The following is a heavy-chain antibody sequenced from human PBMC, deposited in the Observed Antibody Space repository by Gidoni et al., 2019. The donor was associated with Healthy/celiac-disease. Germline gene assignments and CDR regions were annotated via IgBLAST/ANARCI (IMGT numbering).Heavy chain of an antibody. CDR2: IYSSGST. CDR1: GGSISSSSYY. Sequence: QLQLQESGPGLVKPSETLSLTCTVSGGSISSSSYYWGWIRQPPGKGLEWIGSIYSSGSTYYNPSLKSRVTISVDTSKNQFSLKLSSVTAADTAVYYCARDPFGWFGELSVYYYGMDVWGQGTTVTVSS. J-gene: IGHJ6*02. D-gene: IGHD3-10*01. CDR3: ARDPFGWFGELSVYYYGMDV. V-gene: IGHV4-39*07.